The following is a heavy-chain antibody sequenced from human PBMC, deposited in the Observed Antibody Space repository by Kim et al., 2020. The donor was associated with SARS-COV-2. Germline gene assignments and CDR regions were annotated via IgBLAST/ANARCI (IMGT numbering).Heavy chain of an antibody. Sequence: SETLSLTCTVSGGSISSSSYYWGWIRQPPGKGLEWIGSIYYSGSTYYNPSLKSRVTISVDTSKNQFSLKLSSVTAADTAVYYCARHVWFGEPMAYYFDYWGQGTLVTVSS. CDR2: IYYSGST. J-gene: IGHJ4*02. CDR1: GGSISSSSYY. V-gene: IGHV4-39*01. CDR3: ARHVWFGEPMAYYFDY. D-gene: IGHD3-10*01.